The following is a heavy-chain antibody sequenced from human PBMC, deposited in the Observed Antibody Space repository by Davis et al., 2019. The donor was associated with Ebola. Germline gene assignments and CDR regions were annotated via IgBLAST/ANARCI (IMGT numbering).Heavy chain of an antibody. J-gene: IGHJ6*02. CDR2: INSDGSST. V-gene: IGHV3-74*01. CDR3: ARAPFYGSGYYDYYYGMDV. D-gene: IGHD3-3*01. Sequence: GESLKISCAASGFTFSSYWMHWVRQAPGKGLVWVSRINSDGSSTSYADSVKGRFTISRDNAKNSLYLQMNSLRAEDTAVYYCARAPFYGSGYYDYYYGMDVWGQGTTVTVSS. CDR1: GFTFSSYW.